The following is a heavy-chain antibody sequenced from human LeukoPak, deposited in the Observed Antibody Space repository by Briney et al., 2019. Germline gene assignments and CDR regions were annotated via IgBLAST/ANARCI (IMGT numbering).Heavy chain of an antibody. CDR1: GGSVSRYY. D-gene: IGHD3-10*01. CDR2: IYYSGNT. J-gene: IGHJ3*02. V-gene: IGHV4-59*02. Sequence: PSETLSLTCIVSGGSVSRYYWSWVRQPPGKGLEWIGYIYYSGNTNYNPSLKGRVTMSVDTSKNQFSLNLTSVTAADTAVYYCARTEITIPRGPRGFGIWGQGTMVTVSS. CDR3: ARTEITIPRGPRGFGI.